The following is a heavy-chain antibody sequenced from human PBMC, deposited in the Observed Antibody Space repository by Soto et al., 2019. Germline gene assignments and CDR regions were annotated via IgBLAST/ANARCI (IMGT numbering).Heavy chain of an antibody. Sequence: EVQLLESGGGLVQPGGSLRLSCAASGFTFSLFAMSWVRQAPGKGLEWVSGISGSAGTTYYTDSLKGRFTISRDNSKNTLYLQMDSLRAEDTAVYYCARVRSGGSGYFDYWGQGTLVTVSS. CDR2: ISGSAGTT. J-gene: IGHJ4*02. D-gene: IGHD2-15*01. CDR3: ARVRSGGSGYFDY. V-gene: IGHV3-23*01. CDR1: GFTFSLFA.